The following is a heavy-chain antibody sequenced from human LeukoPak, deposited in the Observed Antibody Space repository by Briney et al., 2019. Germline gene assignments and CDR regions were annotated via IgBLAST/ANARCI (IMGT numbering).Heavy chain of an antibody. CDR3: ARGGSPY. J-gene: IGHJ4*02. Sequence: GGSLRLSCAASGFTFSSYSMNWVRQAPGKGLEWVSSISSSSSYIYYAGSVKGRFTISRDNAKNSLYLQMNSLRAEDTAVYYCARGGSPYWGQGTLVTVSS. V-gene: IGHV3-21*01. D-gene: IGHD3-10*01. CDR1: GFTFSSYS. CDR2: ISSSSSYI.